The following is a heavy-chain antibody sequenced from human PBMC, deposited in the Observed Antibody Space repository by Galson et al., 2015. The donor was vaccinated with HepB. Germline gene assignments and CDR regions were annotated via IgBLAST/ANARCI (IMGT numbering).Heavy chain of an antibody. CDR1: GFTFSTYA. V-gene: IGHV3-23*01. D-gene: IGHD3-9*01. CDR3: AKRAPVILRSFGAFHYFDS. Sequence: SLRLSCAASGFTFSTYAMTWVRQAPGKGLEWVSAISGSGKSTYSADSVKGRFTISRDNSKNTLYLQMDSLRAEDTAVYYCAKRAPVILRSFGAFHYFDSWGQGTLVTVSS. CDR2: ISGSGKST. J-gene: IGHJ4*02.